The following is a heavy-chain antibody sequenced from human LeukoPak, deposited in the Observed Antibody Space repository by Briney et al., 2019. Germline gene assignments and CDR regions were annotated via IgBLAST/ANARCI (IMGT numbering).Heavy chain of an antibody. CDR3: AKDRELWEVSTGDAVDI. CDR2: IAYSGTT. J-gene: IGHJ3*02. Sequence: SETLSLTCTVSGASISSRGYYWNWIRQHPEKGLAWIGYIAYSGTTNYNPSLKSRASISQDTSRDQLSLKLQSVTAADTAVYYCAKDRELWEVSTGDAVDIWGQGTMVTVSS. V-gene: IGHV4-31*03. CDR1: GASISSRGYY. D-gene: IGHD1-26*01.